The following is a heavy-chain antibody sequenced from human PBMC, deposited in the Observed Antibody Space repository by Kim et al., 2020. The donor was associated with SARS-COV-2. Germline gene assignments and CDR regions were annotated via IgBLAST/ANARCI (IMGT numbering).Heavy chain of an antibody. D-gene: IGHD3-10*01. CDR2: IIPIFGTA. J-gene: IGHJ3*02. CDR3: ARDLGYYGSGSYADDAFDI. CDR1: GGTFSSYA. V-gene: IGHV1-69*13. Sequence: SVKVSCKASGGTFSSYAISWVRQAPGQGLEWMGGIIPIFGTANYAQKFQGRVTITADESTSTAYMELSSLRSEDTAVYYCARDLGYYGSGSYADDAFDIWGQGTMVTVSS.